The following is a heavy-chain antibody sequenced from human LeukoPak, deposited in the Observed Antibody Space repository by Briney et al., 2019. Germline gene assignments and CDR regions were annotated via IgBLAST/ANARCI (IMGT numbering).Heavy chain of an antibody. CDR1: GFTFSGYA. CDR2: ISGSGGST. CDR3: AKDSDIVVVVAAFDAFDI. Sequence: GGSLRLSCAASGFTFSGYAMSWVRQAPGKGLEWVSAISGSGGSTYYADSVKGRFTISRDNSKNTLYLQMNSLRAEDTAVYYCAKDSDIVVVVAAFDAFDIWGQGTMVTVSS. V-gene: IGHV3-23*01. D-gene: IGHD2-15*01. J-gene: IGHJ3*02.